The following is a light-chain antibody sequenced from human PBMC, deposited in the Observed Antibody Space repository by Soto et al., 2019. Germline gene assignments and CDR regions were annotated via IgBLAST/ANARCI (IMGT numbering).Light chain of an antibody. J-gene: IGLJ1*01. CDR2: DNT. Sequence: QSVLTQPPSVSGAPGQRVTISCTGSSSNIGASYDVHWYKQLPGTAPKLLIYDNTNRPSGVPGRFSGSKSGTSASLAITGLQAEDEADYYCQSYDTRLSGYVFGTSPKDTV. CDR1: SSNIGASYD. CDR3: QSYDTRLSGYV. V-gene: IGLV1-40*01.